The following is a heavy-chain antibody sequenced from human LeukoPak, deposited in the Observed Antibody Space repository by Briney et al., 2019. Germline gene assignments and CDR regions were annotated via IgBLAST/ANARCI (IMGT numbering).Heavy chain of an antibody. CDR1: GFTFDDYG. CDR2: INWNGGST. D-gene: IGHD2-21*02. V-gene: IGHV3-20*04. Sequence: GGSLRLSCAVSGFTFDDYGMSWVRHVPGKGLEWVSGINWNGGSTGYADSVKGRFTISRDNAKKSVYLKVNSLRGEDTALYYCARDYCGGDCYPFDYWGQGTLVTVSS. CDR3: ARDYCGGDCYPFDY. J-gene: IGHJ4*02.